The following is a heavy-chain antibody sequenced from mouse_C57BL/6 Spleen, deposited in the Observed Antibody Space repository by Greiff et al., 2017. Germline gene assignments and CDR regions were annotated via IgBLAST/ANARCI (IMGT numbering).Heavy chain of an antibody. CDR2: IDPENGDT. V-gene: IGHV14-4*01. CDR3: TTGDYEDFDY. CDR1: GFNIKDDY. J-gene: IGHJ2*01. D-gene: IGHD2-4*01. Sequence: EVQLQQSGAELVRPGASVKLSCTASGFNIKDDYMHWVKQRPEQGLEWIGWIDPENGDTAYASKFQGKATITADTSSNTAYLQLSSLTSEDTAVYYCTTGDYEDFDYWGQGTTLTVSS.